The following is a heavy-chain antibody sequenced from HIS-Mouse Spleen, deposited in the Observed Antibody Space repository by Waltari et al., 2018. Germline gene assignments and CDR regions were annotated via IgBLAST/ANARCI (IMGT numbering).Heavy chain of an antibody. J-gene: IGHJ3*02. D-gene: IGHD1-26*01. CDR3: ARESSGTGTAFDI. V-gene: IGHV1-2*02. Sequence: QVQLVQSGAEVQKPGASVKVSCKASGYTFTGYYIPWVRQAPGQGLGWMGWINPNSGGTNYAQKFQGRVTMTRDTSISTAYMELSRLRSDDTAVYYCARESSGTGTAFDIWGQGTMVTVSS. CDR1: GYTFTGYY. CDR2: INPNSGGT.